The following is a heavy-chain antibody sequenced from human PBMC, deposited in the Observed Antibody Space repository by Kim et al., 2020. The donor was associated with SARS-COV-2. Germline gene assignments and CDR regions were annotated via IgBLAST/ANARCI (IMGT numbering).Heavy chain of an antibody. CDR1: GFSLSTSGVG. D-gene: IGHD1-7*01. V-gene: IGHV2-5*02. CDR2: VYWDDDK. CDR3: AQRDWNSSQGPFDP. J-gene: IGHJ5*02. Sequence: SGPTLVNPTQTVTLTCNFSGFSLSTSGVGVGWIRQPPGKALEWLALVYWDDDKRYSPSLQNRLTIIGDTSKNQVVLTMTNMDPVDTATYYCAQRDWNSSQGPFDPWGQGTLVTVSS.